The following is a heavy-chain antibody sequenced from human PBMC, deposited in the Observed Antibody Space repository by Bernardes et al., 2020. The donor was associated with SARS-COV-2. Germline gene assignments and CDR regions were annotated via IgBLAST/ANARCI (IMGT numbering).Heavy chain of an antibody. V-gene: IGHV4-34*01. Sequence: SETLSLTCAIYDGSLTDYYWSWVRQPPGKGLEWIGEIHHSGRTKYNPSLRSRAIISVDTSKNQFSLNLRSATVADTAMYYCARGTGFKWEFDYWGQATLVTVSS. J-gene: IGHJ4*02. CDR2: IHHSGRT. CDR3: ARGTGFKWEFDY. CDR1: DGSLTDYY. D-gene: IGHD1-26*01.